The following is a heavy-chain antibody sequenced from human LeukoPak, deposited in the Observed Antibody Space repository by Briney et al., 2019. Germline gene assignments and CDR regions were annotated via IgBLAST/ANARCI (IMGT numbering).Heavy chain of an antibody. CDR3: ARTKYNSSSKWYFDL. Sequence: SETLSLTCTVSGGSISSYYWSWIRQPPGKGLEWIVYIYYSGSTNYNPSLKSRVTISVDTSKNQFSLKLSSVTAADTAVYYCARTKYNSSSKWYFDLWGRGTLVTVSS. D-gene: IGHD6-13*01. CDR1: GGSISSYY. V-gene: IGHV4-59*01. CDR2: IYYSGST. J-gene: IGHJ2*01.